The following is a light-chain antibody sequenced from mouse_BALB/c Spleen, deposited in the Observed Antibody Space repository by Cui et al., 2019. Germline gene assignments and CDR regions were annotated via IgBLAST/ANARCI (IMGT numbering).Light chain of an antibody. V-gene: IGKV4-55*01. J-gene: IGKJ5*01. CDR3: QQWSSYPLT. CDR2: DTS. Sequence: QIVITQSPAIMSASHGEKVTMTCSASSSVSYMYWYQQKPGSSPRLLIYDTSNLASGVPVRFSGSGSGTSYSLTISRMEAEDAATYYCQQWSSYPLTFGAGTKLELK. CDR1: SSVSY.